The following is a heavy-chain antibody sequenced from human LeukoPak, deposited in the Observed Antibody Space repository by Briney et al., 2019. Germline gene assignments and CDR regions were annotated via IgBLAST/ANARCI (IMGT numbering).Heavy chain of an antibody. CDR3: ATYSSLNRREFQY. D-gene: IGHD3-22*01. J-gene: IGHJ1*01. CDR1: GFTFSSYW. CDR2: IKQDGSEK. Sequence: PGESLRLSCAASGFTFSSYWMNWVRQAPGKGLEWVANIKQDGSEKYYVDSVKGRFTISRDNAKNSLYLQMNGLRAEDTAVYYCATYSSLNRREFQYWGQGTLLTVSS. V-gene: IGHV3-7*01.